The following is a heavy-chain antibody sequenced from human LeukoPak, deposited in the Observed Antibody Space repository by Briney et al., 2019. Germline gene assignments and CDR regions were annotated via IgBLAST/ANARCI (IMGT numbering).Heavy chain of an antibody. D-gene: IGHD3-10*01. CDR2: IYYSGST. CDR1: GGSISNYY. CDR3: ARAYYYDSGSYYNVFDY. Sequence: SETLSLTCTVSGGSISNYYWSWILQPPGKGLEWIGYIYYSGSTNYNPSLKSRVTISLDTSKNQFSLKLSSVTAADTAVYYCARAYYYDSGSYYNVFDYWGQGTLVTVSS. V-gene: IGHV4-59*01. J-gene: IGHJ4*02.